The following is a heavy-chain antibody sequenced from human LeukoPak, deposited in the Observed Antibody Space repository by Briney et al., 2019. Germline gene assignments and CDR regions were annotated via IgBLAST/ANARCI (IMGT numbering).Heavy chain of an antibody. CDR1: GFTFSTYT. V-gene: IGHV3-21*01. CDR3: ARDLSYGTPTFSDY. Sequence: GSLRLSXXAXGFTFSTYTMNWVRQAPGKGLEWVSSITSTSSYIYYADSLKGRFTISRDNAKNSLYLQMNGLRAEDTAIYYCARDLSYGTPTFSDYWGQGTLVTVSS. CDR2: ITSTSSYI. J-gene: IGHJ4*02. D-gene: IGHD2/OR15-2a*01.